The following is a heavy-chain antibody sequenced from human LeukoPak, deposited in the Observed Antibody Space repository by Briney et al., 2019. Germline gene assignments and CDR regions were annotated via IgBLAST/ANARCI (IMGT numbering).Heavy chain of an antibody. CDR2: IYPDDSDT. CDR3: ARPNITSYYDSRGYDAFDV. CDR1: GYNFNTYW. V-gene: IGHV5-51*01. J-gene: IGHJ3*01. Sequence: GESLQISCKGSGYNFNTYWIAWVRQMPGKGLEWMGIIYPDDSDTRYSPSFQGQVTISADKSVSIAYLQWSSLKASDTAMYYCARPNITSYYDSRGYDAFDVWGQGTMVSVSS. D-gene: IGHD3-22*01.